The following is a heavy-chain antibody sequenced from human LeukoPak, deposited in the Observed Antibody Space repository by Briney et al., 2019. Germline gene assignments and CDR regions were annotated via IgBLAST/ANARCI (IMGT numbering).Heavy chain of an antibody. CDR2: IIPIFGTA. CDR3: ARELPYDSSGYYLFDY. D-gene: IGHD3-22*01. V-gene: IGHV1-69*13. Sequence: GASVKVSCKASGGTLSSYAISWVRQAPGQGLEWMGGIIPIFGTANYAQKFQGRVTITADESTSTAYMELSSLRSEDTAVYYCARELPYDSSGYYLFDYWGQGTLVTVSS. CDR1: GGTLSSYA. J-gene: IGHJ4*02.